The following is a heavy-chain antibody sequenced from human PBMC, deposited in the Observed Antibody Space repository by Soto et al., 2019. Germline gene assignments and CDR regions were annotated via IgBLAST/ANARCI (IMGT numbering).Heavy chain of an antibody. D-gene: IGHD4-17*01. J-gene: IGHJ4*02. Sequence: SETLSLTCTVSGGSISSYYWSWIRQPPGKGLEWIGYIYYSGSTNYNPSLKSRVTISIDTSKNQFSLKLSSVTAADTAVYYCASYGDSYYFDYWGQGTLVTVSS. V-gene: IGHV4-59*01. CDR2: IYYSGST. CDR3: ASYGDSYYFDY. CDR1: GGSISSYY.